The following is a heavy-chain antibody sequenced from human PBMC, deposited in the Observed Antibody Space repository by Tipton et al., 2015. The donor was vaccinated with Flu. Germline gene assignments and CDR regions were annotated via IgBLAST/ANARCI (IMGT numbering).Heavy chain of an antibody. V-gene: IGHV3-7*01. J-gene: IGHJ3*02. CDR1: GFTFSSSW. Sequence: SLRLSCAASGFTFSSSWMGWVRQAPGKGLEWVASIMQDGSEKNYVDSVRGRFTISRDNSKNTLYLQMDNLQTEDTAVFYCAREGGVVVSDVDAFDIWGQGTMVTVSS. CDR2: IMQDGSEK. D-gene: IGHD2-21*01. CDR3: AREGGVVVSDVDAFDI.